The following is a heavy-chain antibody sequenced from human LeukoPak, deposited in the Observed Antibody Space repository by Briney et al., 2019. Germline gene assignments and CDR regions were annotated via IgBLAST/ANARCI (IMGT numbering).Heavy chain of an antibody. CDR1: GVSITTNY. D-gene: IGHD6-6*01. CDR2: THHSGAT. V-gene: IGHV4-59*01. CDR3: ARAERGGSSFDY. J-gene: IGHJ4*02. Sequence: NTSETLSLTCSVSGVSITTNYWSWIRQPPGKGLEWLGYTHHSGATSYNPSLKRRVTISVDTSKNQFSLKLSSVTAADTAVYYCARAERGGSSFDYWGQGTLVTVSS.